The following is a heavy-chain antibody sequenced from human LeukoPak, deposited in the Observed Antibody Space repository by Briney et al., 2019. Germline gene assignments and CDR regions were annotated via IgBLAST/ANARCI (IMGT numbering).Heavy chain of an antibody. Sequence: SETLSLTCAVYGGSFSGYSGSWLRQPPGKGLEWIGEINHSGSTNYNPSLKSRATILVDTSKNQFSLKLSSVTAADTAVYYCARNYAYYGSGSYYFHWGQGTLVTVSS. CDR2: INHSGST. V-gene: IGHV4-34*01. CDR1: GGSFSGYS. CDR3: ARNYAYYGSGSYYFH. D-gene: IGHD3-10*01. J-gene: IGHJ4*02.